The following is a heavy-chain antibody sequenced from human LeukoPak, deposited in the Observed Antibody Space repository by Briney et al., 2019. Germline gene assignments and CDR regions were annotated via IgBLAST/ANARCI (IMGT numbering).Heavy chain of an antibody. CDR1: GYTFITYD. CDR2: MNPNSGNT. D-gene: IGHD1-26*01. V-gene: IGHV1-8*01. J-gene: IGHJ6*03. Sequence: ASVKVSCKASGYTFITYDINWVRQATGQGLEWMGWMNPNSGNTGYAQKFQGRVTMTRNTSISTAYMELSSLRSEDTAVYYCARGNRMSNVGYCYYYMDVWGKGTTVTVSS. CDR3: ARGNRMSNVGYCYYYMDV.